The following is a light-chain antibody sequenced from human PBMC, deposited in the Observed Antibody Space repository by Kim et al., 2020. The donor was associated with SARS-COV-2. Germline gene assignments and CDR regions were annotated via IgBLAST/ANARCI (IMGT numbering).Light chain of an antibody. V-gene: IGLV1-47*01. J-gene: IGLJ3*02. CDR1: SSNIGSNY. CDR2: RNN. Sequence: ELTQPPSASGTPGQRVTISCSGSSSNIGSNYVYWYQQLPGTAPKLLIYRNNQRPSGVPDRFSCSKSGTSASLAISGLRSEDEADYYCAAWDDSLSGWVFGGGTKVTVL. CDR3: AAWDDSLSGWV.